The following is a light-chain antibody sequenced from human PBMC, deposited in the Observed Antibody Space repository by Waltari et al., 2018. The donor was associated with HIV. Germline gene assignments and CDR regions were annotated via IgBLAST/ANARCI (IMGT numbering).Light chain of an antibody. V-gene: IGLV2-11*02. CDR3: CSYGGSWSFV. J-gene: IGLJ2*01. CDR1: SSDVGSYGY. Sequence: HSALTQPRSVSGSPGQSVTISCAGSSSDVGSYGYVTWYHQKSYQAPQLIIYDVNKRPSGVPPRFSGAKSGDMASLTISGLQAEDEGDFYCCSYGGSWSFVFGGGTRVTVL. CDR2: DVN.